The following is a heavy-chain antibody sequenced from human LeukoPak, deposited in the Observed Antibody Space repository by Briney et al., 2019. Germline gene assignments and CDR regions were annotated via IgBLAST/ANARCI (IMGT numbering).Heavy chain of an antibody. V-gene: IGHV4-34*01. CDR3: ARLSPGIVARPGGY. CDR1: GGSFSGYY. CDR2: INHSGST. D-gene: IGHD6-6*01. J-gene: IGHJ4*02. Sequence: PSETLSLTCAVYGGSFSGYYWSWIRQPPGKGLEWIGEINHSGSTNYNPSLKSRVTISVDTSKNQFSLKLSSVTAADTAVYYCARLSPGIVARPGGYWGQGTLVTVSS.